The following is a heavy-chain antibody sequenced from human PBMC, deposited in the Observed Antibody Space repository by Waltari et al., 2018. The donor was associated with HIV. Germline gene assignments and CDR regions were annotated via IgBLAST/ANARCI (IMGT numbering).Heavy chain of an antibody. D-gene: IGHD5-18*01. J-gene: IGHJ3*02. CDR1: GFSFSTYS. CDR2: ISTRSSTI. V-gene: IGHV3-48*01. Sequence: EVQLVESGGGLVQPGGSLRLSCAASGFSFSTYSMSWVRQAPGQGLEWVSNISTRSSTIYYADSVKGRFTISRDNAKNSLYLQMNSLRAEDTAVYYCARDRNSRGAFEIWGQGTMVTVSS. CDR3: ARDRNSRGAFEI.